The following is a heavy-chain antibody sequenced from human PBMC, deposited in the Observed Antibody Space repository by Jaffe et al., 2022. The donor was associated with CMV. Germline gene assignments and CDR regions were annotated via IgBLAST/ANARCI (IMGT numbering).Heavy chain of an antibody. J-gene: IGHJ6*02. Sequence: EVQLVESGGGLVQPGGSLRLSCAASGFTFSSYWMSWVRQAPGKGLEWVANIKQDGSEKYYVDSVKGRFTISRDNAKNSLYLQMNSLRAEDTAVYYCARVPVAVTTPYYYYGMDVWGQGTTVTVSS. CDR3: ARVPVAVTTPYYYYGMDV. D-gene: IGHD4-17*01. CDR1: GFTFSSYW. V-gene: IGHV3-7*01. CDR2: IKQDGSEK.